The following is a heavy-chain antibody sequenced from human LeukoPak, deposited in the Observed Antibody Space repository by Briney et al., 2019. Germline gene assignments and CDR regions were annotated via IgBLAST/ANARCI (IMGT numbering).Heavy chain of an antibody. CDR2: IKSKTDGGTT. Sequence: PGGSLRLSCAASGFIFSNAWMNWVRQAPGKGLEWVGRIKSKTDGGTTDYAAPVKGRFTISRDDSKNTLYLQMNSLKTEDTAVYYCTTDPAYCGGDCSFRGYYGMDVWGQGTTVTVSS. CDR1: GFIFSNAW. J-gene: IGHJ6*02. V-gene: IGHV3-15*07. D-gene: IGHD2-21*02. CDR3: TTDPAYCGGDCSFRGYYGMDV.